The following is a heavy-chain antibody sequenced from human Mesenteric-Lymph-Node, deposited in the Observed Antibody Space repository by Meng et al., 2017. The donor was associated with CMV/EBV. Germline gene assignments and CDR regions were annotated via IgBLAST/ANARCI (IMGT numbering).Heavy chain of an antibody. CDR1: GFYLSTSGVS. Sequence: CTFSGFYLSTSGVSVGWIRQPPGKALEWLALIYWDDDKRYSPSLKGRLTITKDTSKNQVVLTMTNMDPVDTASYYCARQWLGELAFDSWGQGALVTVSS. V-gene: IGHV2-5*02. J-gene: IGHJ4*02. CDR2: IYWDDDK. D-gene: IGHD3-10*01. CDR3: ARQWLGELAFDS.